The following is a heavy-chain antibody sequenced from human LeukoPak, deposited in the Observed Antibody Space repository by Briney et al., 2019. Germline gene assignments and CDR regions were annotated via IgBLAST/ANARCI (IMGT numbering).Heavy chain of an antibody. CDR1: GYTFTSYG. CDR3: AKDGSAYSSSWHDY. J-gene: IGHJ4*02. Sequence: GASVKVSCKASGYTFTSYGISWVRQAPGQGLGWMGWISAYNGNTNYAQKLQGRVTMTTDTSTSTAYMELRSLRSDDTAVYYCAKDGSAYSSSWHDYWGQGTLVTVSS. CDR2: ISAYNGNT. D-gene: IGHD6-13*01. V-gene: IGHV1-18*01.